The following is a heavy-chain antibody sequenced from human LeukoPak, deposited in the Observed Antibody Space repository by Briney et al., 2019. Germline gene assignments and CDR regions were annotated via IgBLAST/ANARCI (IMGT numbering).Heavy chain of an antibody. Sequence: GSLRLSCAASGFTISSYGMTWVRQAPGKGLGWVSYISSSSSTIYYADSVKGRLTISRDNAKNTLYLQMNSLRAEDTALYYCAKDIAAAGTSGGYMDVWGKGTTVTISS. J-gene: IGHJ6*03. CDR2: ISSSSSTI. D-gene: IGHD6-13*01. CDR3: AKDIAAAGTSGGYMDV. V-gene: IGHV3-48*04. CDR1: GFTISSYG.